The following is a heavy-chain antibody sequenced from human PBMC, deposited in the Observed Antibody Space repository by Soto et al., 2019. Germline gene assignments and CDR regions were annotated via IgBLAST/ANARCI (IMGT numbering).Heavy chain of an antibody. V-gene: IGHV1-3*01. D-gene: IGHD1-26*01. CDR3: ARNILGGTTYY. CDR2: INAGKGDT. Sequence: SVKVSCKASGYTFTNHAIHWVRQAPGQGLEWMGWINAGKGDTKYPQRFQGRVTITRDTSASTAYMELSSLRSEDTAVYYCARNILGGTTYYWG. J-gene: IGHJ4*01. CDR1: GYTFTNHA.